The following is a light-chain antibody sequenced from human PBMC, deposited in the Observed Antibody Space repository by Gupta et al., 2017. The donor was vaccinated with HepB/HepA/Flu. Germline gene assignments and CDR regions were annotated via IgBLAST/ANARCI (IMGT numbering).Light chain of an antibody. J-gene: IGLJ3*02. CDR1: SLRSYS. CDR2: GKN. V-gene: IGLV3-19*01. CDR3: NSRDSSGNHLV. Sequence: SSELTQDPAVSVALGQTVRITCQGDSLRSYSANWYQQKPGQAPVLVIYGKNNRPSGIPDRFSGSTSGNTASLTITGAQAEDEADYYCNSRDSSGNHLVFGGGTKLTV.